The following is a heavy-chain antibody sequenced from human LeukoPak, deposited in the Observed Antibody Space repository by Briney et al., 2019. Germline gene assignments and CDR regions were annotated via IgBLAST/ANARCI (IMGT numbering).Heavy chain of an antibody. V-gene: IGHV1-46*01. CDR3: ARATLSDYYFNY. J-gene: IGHJ4*02. Sequence: ASVKVSCKASGYTFTSYYMHWVRQAPGQGLEWMGIINPSGGSTSYAQRFQGRVTMTRDTSTNTVYMELSSLRSEDTAVYFCARATLSDYYFNYWGQGTLVTVSS. CDR2: INPSGGST. CDR1: GYTFTSYY.